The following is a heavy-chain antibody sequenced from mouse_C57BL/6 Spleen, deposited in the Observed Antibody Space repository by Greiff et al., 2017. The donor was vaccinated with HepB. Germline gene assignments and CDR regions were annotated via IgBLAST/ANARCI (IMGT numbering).Heavy chain of an antibody. CDR1: GFTFSDYG. V-gene: IGHV5-17*01. CDR3: ARSSYYAMDY. Sequence: EVQGVASGGGLVKPGGSLKLSCAASGFTFSDYGMHWVRQAPEKGLEWVAYISSGSSTIYYADTVKGRFTISRENAKNTLFLEMTSLRSEDTAMYYCARSSYYAMDYWGQGTSVTVSS. J-gene: IGHJ4*01. CDR2: ISSGSSTI.